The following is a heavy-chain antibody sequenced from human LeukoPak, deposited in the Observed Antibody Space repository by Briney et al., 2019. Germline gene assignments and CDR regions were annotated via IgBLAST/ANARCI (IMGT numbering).Heavy chain of an antibody. D-gene: IGHD3-22*01. Sequence: ASVKVSCKASGYTFTSYYIHWVRQAPGQGLEWMGIINPSGGSTSYAQKFQGRVTMTRDTSTSTVYMELSSLRSEDTAVYYCARAPYYYDSSGYRAPFDYWGQGTLVTVSS. J-gene: IGHJ4*02. CDR3: ARAPYYYDSSGYRAPFDY. CDR2: INPSGGST. CDR1: GYTFTSYY. V-gene: IGHV1-46*01.